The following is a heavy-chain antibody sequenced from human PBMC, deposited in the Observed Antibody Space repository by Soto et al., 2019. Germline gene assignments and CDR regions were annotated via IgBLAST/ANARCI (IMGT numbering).Heavy chain of an antibody. CDR2: IYYSENT. CDR1: GGSISSSSNH. V-gene: IGHV4-39*01. CDR3: ATHPPYGPLDH. D-gene: IGHD4-17*01. Sequence: QLQLQESGPGLVKPSETLSLTCTVSGGSISSSSNHWGWIRQPPGKGLEWIGNIYYSENTYYNPSLTSRVTISLDTSKNQFSLRLTSVTAADTAVYYCATHPPYGPLDHWGQGTLVTVSS. J-gene: IGHJ4*02.